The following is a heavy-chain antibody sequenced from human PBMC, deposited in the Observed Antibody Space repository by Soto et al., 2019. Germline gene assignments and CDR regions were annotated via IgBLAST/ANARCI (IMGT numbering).Heavy chain of an antibody. Sequence: EVQLLESGGGLVQPGGSLRLSCAASGFTFSSYAMSWVRQAPGKGLEWASAISGSGGSTYYADPVKGRFTTPRDNSKSTLYLQMNSLRAEDTAVYYCAADYRDSIAAAGTGSFDYWGQGTLVTVSS. CDR1: GFTFSSYA. CDR3: AADYRDSIAAAGTGSFDY. V-gene: IGHV3-23*01. CDR2: ISGSGGST. D-gene: IGHD6-13*01. J-gene: IGHJ4*02.